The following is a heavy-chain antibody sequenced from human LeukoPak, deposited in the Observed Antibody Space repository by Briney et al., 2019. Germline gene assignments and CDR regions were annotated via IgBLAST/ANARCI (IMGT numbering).Heavy chain of an antibody. Sequence: SETLSLTCAVYGGSFSGYYWSWIRQPPGKGLEWIGEINHSGSTNYNPSLKSRVTIPVDTSKNQFSLKLSSVTAADTAVYYCARHRAAAGVNWFDPWGQGTLVTVSS. D-gene: IGHD6-13*01. CDR1: GGSFSGYY. V-gene: IGHV4-34*01. CDR3: ARHRAAAGVNWFDP. CDR2: INHSGST. J-gene: IGHJ5*02.